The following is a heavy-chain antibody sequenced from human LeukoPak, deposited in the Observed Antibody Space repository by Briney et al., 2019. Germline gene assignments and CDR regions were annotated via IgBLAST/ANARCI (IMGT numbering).Heavy chain of an antibody. CDR3: ARVGLGHYFDY. J-gene: IGHJ4*02. D-gene: IGHD3-10*01. CDR1: AGTFTIYA. CDR2: IIPIFGTA. Sequence: SVTVSCTSSAGTFTIYAISWVRQAPGQGLEWMGGIIPIFGTANYAQKFQGRVTITADESTSTAYMELSSLRSEDTAVYYCARVGLGHYFDYWGQGTLVTVSS. V-gene: IGHV1-69*13.